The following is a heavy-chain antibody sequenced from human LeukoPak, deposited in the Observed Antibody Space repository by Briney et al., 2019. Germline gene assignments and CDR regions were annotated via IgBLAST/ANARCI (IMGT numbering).Heavy chain of an antibody. J-gene: IGHJ4*02. Sequence: SETLSLTCTVSGGSISSYYWSWIRQPPGKGLECIGYIYYSGSTNYNPSLKSRVTISVDPSKNQFSLKLSSVTAADTAVYYCARRAFSSGYYYFDYWGQGTLVTVSS. CDR1: GGSISSYY. CDR3: ARRAFSSGYYYFDY. V-gene: IGHV4-59*08. CDR2: IYYSGST. D-gene: IGHD3-22*01.